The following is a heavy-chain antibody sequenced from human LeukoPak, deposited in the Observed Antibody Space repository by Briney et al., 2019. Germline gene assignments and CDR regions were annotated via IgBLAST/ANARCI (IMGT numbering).Heavy chain of an antibody. Sequence: SETLSLTCTVSGGSITSNSYYWGWIRQPPGQGLEWIGYIYYSGSTNYNPSLKSRVTISVDTSKNQFSLKLSSVTAADTAVYYCARARTYSSSYLFDYWGQGTLVTVSS. J-gene: IGHJ4*02. CDR3: ARARTYSSSYLFDY. V-gene: IGHV4-61*05. CDR2: IYYSGST. D-gene: IGHD3-10*01. CDR1: GGSITSNSYY.